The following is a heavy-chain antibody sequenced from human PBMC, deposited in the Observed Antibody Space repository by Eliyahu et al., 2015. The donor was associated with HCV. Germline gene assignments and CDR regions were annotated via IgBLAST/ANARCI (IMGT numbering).Heavy chain of an antibody. J-gene: IGHJ4*02. CDR2: IXHSGST. V-gene: IGHV4-59*08. CDR1: XXSIITYX. Sequence: QVQLQESGPGLVKPSETLSLXCTVSXXSIITYXWXXIRQPPGKGLEWVGYIXHSGSTNYNPSLKSRVTISGDTSKNQFSLKLSSVTAADTAVYYCARHGIVGATTHFDYWGQGTLVTVSS. CDR3: ARHGIVGATTHFDY. D-gene: IGHD1-26*01.